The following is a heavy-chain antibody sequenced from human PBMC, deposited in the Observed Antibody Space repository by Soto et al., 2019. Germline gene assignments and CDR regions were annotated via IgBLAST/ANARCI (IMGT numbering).Heavy chain of an antibody. CDR1: GFSFSKYA. Sequence: QVLLVESGGGVVQPGRSLQLSCTASGFSFSKYAMHWVRQAPGKGLEWVAVISYDGRNKDDADSVKGRFTISRDNSKSTLFLQMNSLGPADTAIYYCARETHRGDYGPLDLWGQGTLVTAS. J-gene: IGHJ5*02. CDR2: ISYDGRNK. D-gene: IGHD4-17*01. V-gene: IGHV3-30*04. CDR3: ARETHRGDYGPLDL.